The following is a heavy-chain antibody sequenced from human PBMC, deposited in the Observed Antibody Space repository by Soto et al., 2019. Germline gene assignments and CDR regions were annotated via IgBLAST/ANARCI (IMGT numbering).Heavy chain of an antibody. J-gene: IGHJ5*02. V-gene: IGHV4-30-4*01. CDR2: IYYSGST. CDR1: GGSISSGDYY. D-gene: IGHD3-22*01. Sequence: PSETLSLTCTVSGGSISSGDYYWSWIRQPPGKGLEWIGYIYYSGSTYYNPSLKSRVTISVDTSKNQFSLKLSSVTAADTAVYYCATVFFNTMIVVNWLDPWGQGTLVTVSS. CDR3: ATVFFNTMIVVNWLDP.